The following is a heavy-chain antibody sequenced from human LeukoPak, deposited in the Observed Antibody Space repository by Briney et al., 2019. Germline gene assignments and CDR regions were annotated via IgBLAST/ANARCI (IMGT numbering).Heavy chain of an antibody. CDR2: ISTSSSTI. CDR1: GFTFSSYS. CDR3: AREPVASTHYYYYYYMDV. J-gene: IGHJ6*03. Sequence: GGSLRLSCAASGFTFSSYSMNWVRQAPGKGLEWVLYISTSSSTIYYADSVKGRFTISRDNAKHSLYLQMSSLRDEDTAVYYCAREPVASTHYYYYYYMDVWGKGTTVTVSS. V-gene: IGHV3-48*02. D-gene: IGHD6-19*01.